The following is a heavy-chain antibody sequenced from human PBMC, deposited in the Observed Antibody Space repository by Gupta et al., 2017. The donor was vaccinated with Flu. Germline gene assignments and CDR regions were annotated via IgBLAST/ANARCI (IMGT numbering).Heavy chain of an antibody. Sequence: QVQLVQSGAEVKKPGASVKVSCKASGYTFTSYDINWVRQATGQGLEWMGWMNPNSGNTGYAQKFQGRVTMTRNTSISTAYMELSSLRSEDTAVYYCARGLGQLERRGYYYYYMDVWGKGTTVTVSS. CDR2: MNPNSGNT. V-gene: IGHV1-8*01. D-gene: IGHD1-1*01. CDR3: ARGLGQLERRGYYYYYMDV. CDR1: GYTFTSYD. J-gene: IGHJ6*03.